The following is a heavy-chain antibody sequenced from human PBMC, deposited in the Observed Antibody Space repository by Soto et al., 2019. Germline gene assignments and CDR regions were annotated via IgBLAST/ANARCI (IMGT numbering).Heavy chain of an antibody. Sequence: EVQLVESGGGLIQPGGSLRLSCAASGFIVRSNYMTWVRQAPGKGLEWVSVIYSSGNIYYPDSVKGRFTTSRDYSQNTFFLQMNSLRAEDTAVYYCARDSGMIRGNYGMDVWGQGTTVIVSS. J-gene: IGHJ6*02. V-gene: IGHV3-53*01. D-gene: IGHD3-10*01. CDR2: IYSSGNI. CDR1: GFIVRSNY. CDR3: ARDSGMIRGNYGMDV.